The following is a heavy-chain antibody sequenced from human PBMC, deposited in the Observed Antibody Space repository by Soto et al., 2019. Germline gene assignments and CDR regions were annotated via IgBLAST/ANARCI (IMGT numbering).Heavy chain of an antibody. CDR2: ISSTSGTI. V-gene: IGHV3-48*02. J-gene: IGHJ5*02. D-gene: IGHD2-8*01. CDR3: ARDSYFDTNGYFQYWFDP. Sequence: PGGSLRLSCAASGFTFSVYSMNWVRQAPGEGLEWIAYISSTSGTIYYADSVKGRFTISRDNAENSLYLQMDTLRDEDTAVYYCARDSYFDTNGYFQYWFDPWGQGTLVTSPQ. CDR1: GFTFSVYS.